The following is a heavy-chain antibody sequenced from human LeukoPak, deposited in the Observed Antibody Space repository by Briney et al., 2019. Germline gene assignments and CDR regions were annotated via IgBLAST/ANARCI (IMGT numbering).Heavy chain of an antibody. D-gene: IGHD4-17*01. CDR1: GYTFTGYY. Sequence: ASVKVSCKASGYTFTGYYMHWVRQAPGQGLEWMGWINPNSGGTNYAQKFQGRVTMTRDTSISTAYMELSRLRSDDTAVYYCASTAINDYGDYGHDAFDIWGQGTMVTVSS. J-gene: IGHJ3*02. V-gene: IGHV1-2*02. CDR3: ASTAINDYGDYGHDAFDI. CDR2: INPNSGGT.